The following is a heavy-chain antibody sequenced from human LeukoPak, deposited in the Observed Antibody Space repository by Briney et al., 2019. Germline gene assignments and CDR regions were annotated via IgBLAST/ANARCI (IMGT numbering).Heavy chain of an antibody. J-gene: IGHJ5*02. Sequence: GGTLRLSCAGSGFPFSSHGMNWVRQAPGKGLEWVSGISPGGGPTYYADSVKGRFTISRDDSKNTLYLQMKNLRAEDTAVYYCAKDQKAYSSGWSFDPWGQGTLVTVSS. D-gene: IGHD6-19*01. V-gene: IGHV3-23*01. CDR1: GFPFSSHG. CDR3: AKDQKAYSSGWSFDP. CDR2: ISPGGGPT.